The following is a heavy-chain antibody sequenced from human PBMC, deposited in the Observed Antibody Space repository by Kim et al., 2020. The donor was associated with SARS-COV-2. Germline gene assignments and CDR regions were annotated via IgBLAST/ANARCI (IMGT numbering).Heavy chain of an antibody. D-gene: IGHD3-22*01. J-gene: IGHJ6*02. CDR2: INSDGSST. Sequence: GGSLRLSCAASGFTFSSYWMHWVRQAPGKGLVWVSRINSDGSSTSYADSVKGRFTISRDNAKNTLYLQMNSLRAEDTAVYYCANNGDSSGYYYYYGMDVWGQGTTVTVSS. V-gene: IGHV3-74*01. CDR1: GFTFSSYW. CDR3: ANNGDSSGYYYYYGMDV.